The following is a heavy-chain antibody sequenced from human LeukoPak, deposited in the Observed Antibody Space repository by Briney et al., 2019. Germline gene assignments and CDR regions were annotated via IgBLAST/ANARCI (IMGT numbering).Heavy chain of an antibody. J-gene: IGHJ1*01. CDR2: IRYDGSNK. CDR3: AKLGKYYYDSSGVAYEYFQH. CDR1: GFTFSSYW. Sequence: GGSLRLSCAASGFTFSSYWMHWVRQAPGKGLEWVAFIRYDGSNKYYADSVKGRFAISRDNSKNTLYLQMNSLRAEDTAVYYCAKLGKYYYDSSGVAYEYFQHWGQGTLVTVSS. D-gene: IGHD3-22*01. V-gene: IGHV3-30*02.